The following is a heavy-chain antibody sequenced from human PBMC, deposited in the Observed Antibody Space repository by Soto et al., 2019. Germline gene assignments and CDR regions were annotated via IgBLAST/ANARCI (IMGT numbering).Heavy chain of an antibody. CDR1: GGSISSYY. Sequence: PSENLSLTCTVSGGSISSYYWSWIRQPPGKGLEWIGYIYYSGSTNYNPSLKSRVTISVDTSKNQFSLKLSSVTAADTAVYYCARHSFKYQLTYWGQGTLVTVSS. CDR3: ARHSFKYQLTY. J-gene: IGHJ4*02. V-gene: IGHV4-59*08. D-gene: IGHD2-2*01. CDR2: IYYSGST.